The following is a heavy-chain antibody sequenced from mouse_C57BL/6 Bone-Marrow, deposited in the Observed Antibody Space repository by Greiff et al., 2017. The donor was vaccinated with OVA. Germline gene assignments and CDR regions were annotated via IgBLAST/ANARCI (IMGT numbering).Heavy chain of an antibody. CDR1: GYTFTSYG. D-gene: IGHD2-5*01. V-gene: IGHV1-81*01. CDR3: ARDSNYLYYFDY. Sequence: VKLVESGAELARPGASVKLSCKASGYTFTSYGISWVKQRTGQGLEWIGEIYPRSGNTYYNEKFKGKATLTADKSSSTAYMELRSLTSEDSAVYFCARDSNYLYYFDYWGQGTTLTVSS. J-gene: IGHJ2*01. CDR2: IYPRSGNT.